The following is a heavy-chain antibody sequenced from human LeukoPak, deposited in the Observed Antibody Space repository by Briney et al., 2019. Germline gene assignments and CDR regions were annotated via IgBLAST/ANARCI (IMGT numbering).Heavy chain of an antibody. CDR1: GFTFSSYW. CDR3: TRDSGPDALDI. V-gene: IGHV3-74*01. J-gene: IGHJ3*02. Sequence: GGSLRLSCAASGFTFSSYWMHWVRQAPGKGLVWVSRINSDGSSTSYADSVKGRLTISRDNAENTLFLQMNSLRAEDTAVYYCTRDSGPDALDIWGQGTMVTVSS. CDR2: INSDGSST.